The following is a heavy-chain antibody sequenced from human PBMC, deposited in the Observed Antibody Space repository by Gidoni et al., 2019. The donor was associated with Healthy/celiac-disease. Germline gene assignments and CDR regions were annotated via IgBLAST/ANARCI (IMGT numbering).Heavy chain of an antibody. CDR3: AHSGRVGATTNFDY. V-gene: IGHV2-5*01. Sequence: QITLKESGPTQVKPTQTLTLTCTFSGFSLSTSGVGVGWIRQPPGKALEWLALIYWNDDKRYSPSLKSKLTITKDTSKNQVVLTMTNMDPVDTATYYCAHSGRVGATTNFDYWGQGTLVTVSS. CDR2: IYWNDDK. CDR1: GFSLSTSGVG. J-gene: IGHJ4*02. D-gene: IGHD1-26*01.